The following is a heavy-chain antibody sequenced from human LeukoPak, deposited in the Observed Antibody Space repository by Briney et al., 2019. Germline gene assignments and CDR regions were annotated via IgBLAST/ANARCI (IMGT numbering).Heavy chain of an antibody. Sequence: ASVKVSCKASGYTFTRYGISWVRQAPGQGLQWLGWISASNGNTNYAQKFRDRVTMSTDTSTGTAYLDVRSLTSDDTAVYYYARDSFRGVTMVYWGQGTLVTVSS. CDR2: ISASNGNT. J-gene: IGHJ4*02. CDR1: GYTFTRYG. V-gene: IGHV1-18*01. CDR3: ARDSFRGVTMVY. D-gene: IGHD3-10*01.